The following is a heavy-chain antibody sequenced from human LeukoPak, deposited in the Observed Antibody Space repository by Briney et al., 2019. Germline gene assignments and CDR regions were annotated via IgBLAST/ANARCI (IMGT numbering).Heavy chain of an antibody. Sequence: GSLRLSCAASGFTFSSYAMSWVRQAPGKGLEWIGYIYYSGSTNYNPSLKSRVTISVDTSKNQFSLKLSSVTAADTAVYYCARGPLGDEFADAFDIWGQGSMVTVSS. CDR1: GFTFSSYA. CDR2: IYYSGST. V-gene: IGHV4-59*01. D-gene: IGHD4-17*01. CDR3: ARGPLGDEFADAFDI. J-gene: IGHJ3*02.